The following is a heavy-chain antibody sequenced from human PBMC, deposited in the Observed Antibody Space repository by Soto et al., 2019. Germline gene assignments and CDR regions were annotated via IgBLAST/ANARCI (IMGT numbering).Heavy chain of an antibody. CDR2: INPDGRGT. D-gene: IGHD1-26*01. V-gene: IGHV3-74*01. J-gene: IGHJ2*01. Sequence: EVQLVESGGGLVQPGGSLTLSCAASGFTFSSYWMHWVRQAPGKGVVWVSRINPDGRGTNYADSVKGRFTISRDNAKNTLXXXMNSLRPEDTAVYYCARVGQGAWYFDLWGRGTLVTVSS. CDR3: ARVGQGAWYFDL. CDR1: GFTFSSYW.